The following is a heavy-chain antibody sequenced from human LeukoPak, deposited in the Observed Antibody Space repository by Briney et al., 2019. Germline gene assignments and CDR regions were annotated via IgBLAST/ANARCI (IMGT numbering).Heavy chain of an antibody. Sequence: GGSLRLSCAASGFTFTNYWMTWVRQAPGKGLEWVSVIYSGGSTYYADSVKGRFTISRDNSKNTLYLQMNSLRAEDTAVYYCARDESGSYGGIFDYWGQGTLVTVSS. V-gene: IGHV3-66*01. CDR3: ARDESGSYGGIFDY. J-gene: IGHJ4*02. D-gene: IGHD1-26*01. CDR1: GFTFTNYW. CDR2: IYSGGST.